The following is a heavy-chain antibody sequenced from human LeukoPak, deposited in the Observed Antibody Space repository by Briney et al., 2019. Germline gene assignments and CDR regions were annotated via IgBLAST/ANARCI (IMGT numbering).Heavy chain of an antibody. CDR1: GYTFSSYD. J-gene: IGHJ4*02. D-gene: IGHD2-15*01. Sequence: ASVKVSPKASGYTFSSYDICWVRQAPGQGLEWMGWISTYNDNTHYAQKLQGRVTMTTDTSTSTVYMALKSLRSDDTAVYYCARIQSRIIAASPGDPAFDYWGGRSLVTASS. V-gene: IGHV1-18*01. CDR3: ARIQSRIIAASPGDPAFDY. CDR2: ISTYNDNT.